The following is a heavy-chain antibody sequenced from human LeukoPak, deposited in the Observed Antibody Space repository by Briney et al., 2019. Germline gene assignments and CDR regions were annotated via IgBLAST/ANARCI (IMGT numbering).Heavy chain of an antibody. J-gene: IGHJ3*02. CDR1: GYTLTELS. Sequence: ASVKVSCKVSGYTLTELSMHWVRQAPGKGLEWMGGFDPEDGETIYAQKFQGRVTMTEDTSTDTAYMELSSLRSEDTAVYYCAKDVARSSIAARGAFDIWGQGTMVTVSS. CDR2: FDPEDGET. V-gene: IGHV1-24*01. CDR3: AKDVARSSIAARGAFDI. D-gene: IGHD6-6*01.